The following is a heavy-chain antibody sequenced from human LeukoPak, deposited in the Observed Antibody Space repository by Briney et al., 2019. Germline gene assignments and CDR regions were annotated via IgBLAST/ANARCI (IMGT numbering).Heavy chain of an antibody. CDR3: TRDVDTAMVDAFDI. CDR1: GFTVSSNY. CDR2: IYSGGST. D-gene: IGHD5-18*01. Sequence: GGSLRLSCAASGFTVSSNYMSWVRQAPGKGLEWVSVIYSGGSTYYTDSVKGRFTISRDNCKNTMYLQKNSLRAEDTAVYYCTRDVDTAMVDAFDIWGQGTMVTVSS. V-gene: IGHV3-53*01. J-gene: IGHJ3*02.